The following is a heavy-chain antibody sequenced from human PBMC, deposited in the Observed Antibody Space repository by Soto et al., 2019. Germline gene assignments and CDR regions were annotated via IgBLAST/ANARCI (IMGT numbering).Heavy chain of an antibody. D-gene: IGHD1-1*01. Sequence: GGSLRLSCAASEFTFSTYWMTWVRQAPGKGLEWVANIERDGSEKNYVDSVKGRFTVSRDNAKRSLYLQMNSLRVEDTAVYYCVRGLYTGSPHFFFWGQGTLVTVSS. CDR1: EFTFSTYW. J-gene: IGHJ4*01. V-gene: IGHV3-7*05. CDR3: VRGLYTGSPHFFF. CDR2: IERDGSEK.